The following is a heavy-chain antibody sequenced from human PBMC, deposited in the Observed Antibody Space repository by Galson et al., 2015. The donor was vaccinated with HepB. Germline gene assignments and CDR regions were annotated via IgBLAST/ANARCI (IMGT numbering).Heavy chain of an antibody. V-gene: IGHV3-48*02. J-gene: IGHJ4*02. CDR1: GFTFSSYS. Sequence: SLRLSCAASGFTFSSYSMNWVRQAPGKGLEWVSYISSSSSTIYYADSVKGRFTISRGNAKNSLCLQINSLRDEDTAVYYCARDYGGNQDFDYWGQGTLVTVSS. CDR3: ARDYGGNQDFDY. D-gene: IGHD4-23*01. CDR2: ISSSSSTI.